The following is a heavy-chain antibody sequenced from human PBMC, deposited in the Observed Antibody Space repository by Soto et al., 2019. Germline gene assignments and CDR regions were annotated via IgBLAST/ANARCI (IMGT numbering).Heavy chain of an antibody. J-gene: IGHJ4*02. Sequence: QPGGSLRLSCAATGFTFSSYGMTWVRQAPGKGLEWVSFSSATGAGTYYADSVKGRFTISRDNSKNTLYLQMTSLRADDTAVYCCAKDRRAGGNYGFYSDFWGQGALVTVSS. CDR3: AKDRRAGGNYGFYSDF. CDR2: SSATGAGT. CDR1: GFTFSSYG. D-gene: IGHD1-7*01. V-gene: IGHV3-23*01.